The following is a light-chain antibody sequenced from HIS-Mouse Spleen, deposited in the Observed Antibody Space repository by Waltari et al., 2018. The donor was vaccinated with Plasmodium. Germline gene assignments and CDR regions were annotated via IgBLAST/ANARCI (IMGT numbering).Light chain of an antibody. CDR2: YYSDSDK. J-gene: IGLJ3*02. V-gene: IGLV5-37*01. CDR1: SDINVGSYN. CDR3: MIWPSNASGV. Sequence: QPVLTQPPSSSASPGESARLTSTLPSDINVGSYNIYWYQQKTGSPPRYLLYYYSDSDKGQGSGVPSRFSGSKDASANTGILLISGLQSEDEADYYCMIWPSNASGVFGGGTKLTVL.